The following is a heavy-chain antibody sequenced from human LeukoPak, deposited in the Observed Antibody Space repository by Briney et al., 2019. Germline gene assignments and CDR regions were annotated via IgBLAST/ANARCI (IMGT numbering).Heavy chain of an antibody. D-gene: IGHD1-26*01. V-gene: IGHV4-4*07. CDR2: IYTSGST. CDR3: ARARMYSGSYFTGGNWFDP. Sequence: SETLSLTCTVSGGSISSYYWSWIRQPAGKGLEWIGRIYTSGSTNYNPSLKSRVTMSVDTSKNQFSLKLSSVTAADTAVYYCARARMYSGSYFTGGNWFDPWDQGTLVTVSS. CDR1: GGSISSYY. J-gene: IGHJ5*02.